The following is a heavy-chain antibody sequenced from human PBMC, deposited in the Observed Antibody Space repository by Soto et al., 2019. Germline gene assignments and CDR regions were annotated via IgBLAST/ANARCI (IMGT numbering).Heavy chain of an antibody. CDR1: GGSISSGGYY. Sequence: SETLSLTCTVSGGSISSGGYYWSWIRQHPGKGLEWIGYIYYSGSTYYNPSLKSRVTISVDTSKNQFSLKLSSVTAADTAVYYCARGRLGYSSSSFFDYWGQGTLVTVSS. J-gene: IGHJ4*02. CDR2: IYYSGST. CDR3: ARGRLGYSSSSFFDY. V-gene: IGHV4-31*03. D-gene: IGHD6-6*01.